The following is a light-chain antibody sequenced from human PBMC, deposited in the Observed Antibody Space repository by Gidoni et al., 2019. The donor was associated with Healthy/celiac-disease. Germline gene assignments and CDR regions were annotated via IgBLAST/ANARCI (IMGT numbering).Light chain of an antibody. V-gene: IGKV3-11*01. CDR3: QQSSNWPPWT. Sequence: EIMLTPSPASLPSSPGERATLACRASQSVSSYLAWYQQKPGQAPRLLIYDASNRATGIPARFSGSGSGTDFTLTISSLEPEDFAVYYCQQSSNWPPWTFGQGTKVEIK. CDR1: QSVSSY. CDR2: DAS. J-gene: IGKJ1*01.